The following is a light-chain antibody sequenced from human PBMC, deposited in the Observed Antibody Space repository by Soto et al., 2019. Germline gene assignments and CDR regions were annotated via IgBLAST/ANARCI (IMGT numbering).Light chain of an antibody. CDR1: SGHSSYI. CDR3: ETGDSNSGV. CDR2: LEGSGSY. Sequence: QSVLTQSSSASASLGSSVKLTCTLSSGHSSYIIAWHQQQPGKAPRYLMKLEGSGSYNKGSGVPDRFSGSSSGADRYLTISYLQFADEADYYCETGDSNSGVFGGGTKVTVL. J-gene: IGLJ3*02. V-gene: IGLV4-60*02.